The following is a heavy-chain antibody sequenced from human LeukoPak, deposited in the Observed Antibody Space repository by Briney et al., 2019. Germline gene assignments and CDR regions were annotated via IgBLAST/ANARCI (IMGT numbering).Heavy chain of an antibody. D-gene: IGHD3-10*01. CDR3: AKGIYGSGSYYNAYYFDY. V-gene: IGHV3-21*01. CDR2: ISSSSSYI. J-gene: IGHJ4*02. Sequence: PGGSLRLSCAASGFTFSSYSMNWVRQAPGKGLEWVSSISSSSSYIYYADSVKGRFTIPRDNAKNSLYLQMNSLRAEDTAVYYCAKGIYGSGSYYNAYYFDYWGQGTLVTVSS. CDR1: GFTFSSYS.